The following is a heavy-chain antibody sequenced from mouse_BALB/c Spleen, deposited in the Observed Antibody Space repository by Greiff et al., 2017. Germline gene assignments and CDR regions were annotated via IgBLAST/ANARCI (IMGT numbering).Heavy chain of an antibody. D-gene: IGHD5-5*01. CDR2: IYPGSGST. J-gene: IGHJ3*01. Sequence: QVQLQQPGAELVKPGTSVKLSCKASGYNFTSYWINWVKLRPGQGLEWIGDIYPGSGSTNYNEKFKSKATLTVDTSSSTAYMQLSSLASEDSALYYCARLYLSFAYWGQGTLVTVSA. CDR1: GYNFTSYW. V-gene: IGHV1-55*01. CDR3: ARLYLSFAY.